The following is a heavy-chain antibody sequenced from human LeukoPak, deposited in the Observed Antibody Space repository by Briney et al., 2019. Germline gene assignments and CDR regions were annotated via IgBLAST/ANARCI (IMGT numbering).Heavy chain of an antibody. V-gene: IGHV4-61*01. CDR2: IYYSGST. CDR3: ARLVQLWSSPNYFDY. Sequence: PSETLSLTCTVSGGSISSGSYYWSWIRQPPGKGLEWIGYIYYSGSTNYNPSLKSRVTISVDTSKNQFSLKLSSVTAADKAVYYCARLVQLWSSPNYFDYWGQGTLVTVSS. CDR1: GGSISSGSYY. D-gene: IGHD5-18*01. J-gene: IGHJ4*02.